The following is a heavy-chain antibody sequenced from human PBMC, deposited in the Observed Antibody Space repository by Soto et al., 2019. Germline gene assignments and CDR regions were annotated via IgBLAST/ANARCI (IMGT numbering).Heavy chain of an antibody. CDR2: IIPIRGIA. D-gene: IGHD3-22*01. CDR3: ARDEDYYDSSGYYYDAFDI. Sequence: QVQLVQSGAEVKKPGSSVKVSCKASGGTFSSYTISWVRQAPGQGLEWMGRIIPIRGIANYAQKFQGRVTITADKSTSTAYMELSSLRSEDTAVYYCARDEDYYDSSGYYYDAFDIWGQGTMVTVSS. V-gene: IGHV1-69*08. CDR1: GGTFSSYT. J-gene: IGHJ3*02.